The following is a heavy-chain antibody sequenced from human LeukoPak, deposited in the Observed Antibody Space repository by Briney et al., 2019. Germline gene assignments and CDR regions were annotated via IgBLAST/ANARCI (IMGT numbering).Heavy chain of an antibody. CDR1: GGSFSGYY. CDR3: ARRGDIVVVPTTLDGHDY. D-gene: IGHD2-2*01. Sequence: PSETLSLTCAVYGGSFSGYYWNWIRQPPGKGLEWIGEINHSGSTKYNPSLKSRITISVDTSMNQFSLKLSSVTAADTAAYYCARRGDIVVVPTTLDGHDYWGQGTLVTVSS. CDR2: INHSGST. J-gene: IGHJ4*02. V-gene: IGHV4-34*01.